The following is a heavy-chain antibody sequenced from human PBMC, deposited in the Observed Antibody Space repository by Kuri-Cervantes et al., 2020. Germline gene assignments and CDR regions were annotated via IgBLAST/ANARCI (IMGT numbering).Heavy chain of an antibody. D-gene: IGHD6-6*01. Sequence: GESLKISCAASGFTFSDYYMSWIRQAPGKGLEWVAVIWYDGSNKYYADSVKGRFTISRDNSKNTLYLQMNSLRAEDTAVYYCAKDSHAARDSWGQGTLVTVSS. CDR2: IWYDGSNK. CDR1: GFTFSDYY. J-gene: IGHJ4*02. V-gene: IGHV3-33*06. CDR3: AKDSHAARDS.